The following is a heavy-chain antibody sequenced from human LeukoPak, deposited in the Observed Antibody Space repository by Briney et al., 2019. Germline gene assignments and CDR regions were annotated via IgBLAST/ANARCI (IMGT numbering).Heavy chain of an antibody. D-gene: IGHD5-24*01. Sequence: SETLSLTCAVYGGSFSGYYWSWIRQPPGRGLEWIGEINHSGSTNYNPSLKSRVTISVDTSKNQFSLKLSSVTAADTAVYYCARFKMATTLIDYWGQGTLVTVSS. CDR2: INHSGST. V-gene: IGHV4-34*01. J-gene: IGHJ4*02. CDR3: ARFKMATTLIDY. CDR1: GGSFSGYY.